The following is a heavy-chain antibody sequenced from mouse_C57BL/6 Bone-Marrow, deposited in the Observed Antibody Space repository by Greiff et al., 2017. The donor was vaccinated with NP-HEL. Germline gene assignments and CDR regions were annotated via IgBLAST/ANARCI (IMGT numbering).Heavy chain of an antibody. CDR2: IDPETGGT. D-gene: IGHD1-1*01. CDR1: GYTFTDYE. J-gene: IGHJ4*01. CDR3: TRPYYDGSSPLAMDY. V-gene: IGHV1-15*01. Sequence: QVQLQQSGAELVRPGASVTLSCKASGYTFTDYEMHWVKQTPVHGLEWIGAIDPETGGTAYNQKFKGKAILTADKSSSTAYMELLSLTSEDSAVYYCTRPYYDGSSPLAMDYWGQGTSVTVSS.